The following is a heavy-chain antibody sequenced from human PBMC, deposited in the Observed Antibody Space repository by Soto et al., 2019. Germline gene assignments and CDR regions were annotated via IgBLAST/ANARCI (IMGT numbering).Heavy chain of an antibody. CDR1: GFTFSSYA. CDR2: ISGSGGST. V-gene: IGHV3-23*01. D-gene: IGHD5-18*01. Sequence: GGSLRLSCAASGFTFSSYAMSWVRQAPGKGLEWVSAISGSGGSTYYADSVKGRFTISRDNSKNTLYLQTNSLRAEDTAVYYCAKDSEYSYGFIDYWGQGTLVTVSS. J-gene: IGHJ4*02. CDR3: AKDSEYSYGFIDY.